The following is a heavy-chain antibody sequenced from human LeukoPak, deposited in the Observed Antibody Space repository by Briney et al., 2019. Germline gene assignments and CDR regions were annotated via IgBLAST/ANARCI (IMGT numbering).Heavy chain of an antibody. Sequence: PSETLSLTCTVSGGSISSYYWSWIRQPPGKGLEWIGYIYYSGSTYYNPSLKSRVTISVDTSKNQFSLKLSSVTAADTAVYYCARDRDYGGNRSDAFDIWGQGTMVTVSS. CDR1: GGSISSYY. CDR2: IYYSGST. V-gene: IGHV4-59*12. CDR3: ARDRDYGGNRSDAFDI. D-gene: IGHD4-23*01. J-gene: IGHJ3*02.